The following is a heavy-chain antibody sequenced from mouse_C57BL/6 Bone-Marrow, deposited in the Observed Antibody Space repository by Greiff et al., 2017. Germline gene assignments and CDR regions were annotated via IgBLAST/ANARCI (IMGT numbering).Heavy chain of an antibody. CDR2: IYPSDSET. CDR3: ARSLYRTRAWFAY. D-gene: IGHD2-12*01. Sequence: VQLQQSGAELVRPGSSVKLSCKASGYTFTSYWMDWVKQRPGQGLEWIGNIYPSDSETHYNQKFKDKATLTVDKSSSTAYMQLSSLTSEDSAVYYCARSLYRTRAWFAYWGQGTLVTVSA. J-gene: IGHJ3*01. V-gene: IGHV1-61*01. CDR1: GYTFTSYW.